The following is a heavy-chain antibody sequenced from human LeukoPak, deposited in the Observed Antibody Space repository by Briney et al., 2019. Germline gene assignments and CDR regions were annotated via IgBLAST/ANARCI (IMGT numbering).Heavy chain of an antibody. D-gene: IGHD1-1*01. CDR3: ARDRTREIFDY. Sequence: GGSLRLSCAASGFTFSDYYMSWIRQAPGKGLEWVSFISSGGNTINYADSMKGRFTISRDNAKNSLYLQMNSLRAEDTAVYYCARDRTREIFDYWGRGTLVTVSS. CDR1: GFTFSDYY. J-gene: IGHJ4*02. V-gene: IGHV3-11*04. CDR2: ISSGGNTI.